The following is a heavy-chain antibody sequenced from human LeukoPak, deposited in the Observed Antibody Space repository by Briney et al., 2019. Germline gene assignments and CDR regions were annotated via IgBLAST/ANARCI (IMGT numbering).Heavy chain of an antibody. D-gene: IGHD3-3*01. CDR1: GFTFSSYA. Sequence: TGGSLRLSCAASGFTFSSYAMSWVRQAPGKGLEWVSAISGSGGSTYYADSVKGRFTISRDNSKNTLYLQMNSLRAEDTAVYYCAKAVVLRFLEWPSYGMDVWGQGTTVTVS. V-gene: IGHV3-23*01. CDR2: ISGSGGST. J-gene: IGHJ6*02. CDR3: AKAVVLRFLEWPSYGMDV.